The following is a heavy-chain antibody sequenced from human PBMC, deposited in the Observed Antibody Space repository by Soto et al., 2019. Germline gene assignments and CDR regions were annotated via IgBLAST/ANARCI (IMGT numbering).Heavy chain of an antibody. CDR1: GGSISSGGYY. Sequence: PSETLSLTCTVSGGSISSGGYYWSWIRQHPGKGLEWIGYIYYSGSTYYNPSLKSRVTISVDTSKNQFSLKLSSVTAADTAVYYCARVDIVLVPAAISAKAFDIWGQGTMVTVSS. CDR3: ARVDIVLVPAAISAKAFDI. D-gene: IGHD2-2*02. V-gene: IGHV4-31*03. J-gene: IGHJ3*02. CDR2: IYYSGST.